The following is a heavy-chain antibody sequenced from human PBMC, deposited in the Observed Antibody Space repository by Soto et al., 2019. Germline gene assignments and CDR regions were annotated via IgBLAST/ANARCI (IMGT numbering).Heavy chain of an antibody. CDR3: ARIVYSSGWYWFDP. CDR2: IKQDGSEK. V-gene: IGHV3-7*05. Sequence: GGSLRLSCAASGFTFSNYWMTWVRQAPGKGLEWVANIKQDGSEKYYVDSVKGRFTISRDNAKISLYLQMNSLRVDDTAVYYCARIVYSSGWYWFDPWGQGTLVTVSS. J-gene: IGHJ5*02. CDR1: GFTFSNYW. D-gene: IGHD6-13*01.